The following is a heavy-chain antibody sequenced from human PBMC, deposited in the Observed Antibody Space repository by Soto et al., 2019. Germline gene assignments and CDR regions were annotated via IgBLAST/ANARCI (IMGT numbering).Heavy chain of an antibody. CDR2: ISSSSSTI. D-gene: IGHD5-18*01. Sequence: GGSLRLSCAASGFTFSSYSMNWVRQAPGKGLEWVSYISSSSSTIYYADSVKGRFTISRDTSKNMLYLQMNSLRAEDTAVYYCATGVDTAKAGYWGQGTLVTVSS. J-gene: IGHJ4*02. CDR1: GFTFSSYS. V-gene: IGHV3-48*01. CDR3: ATGVDTAKAGY.